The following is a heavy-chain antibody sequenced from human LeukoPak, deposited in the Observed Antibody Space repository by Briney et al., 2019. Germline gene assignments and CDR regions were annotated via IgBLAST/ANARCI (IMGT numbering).Heavy chain of an antibody. CDR1: GGSISSGGYY. CDR2: IYHSGST. V-gene: IGHV4-30-2*01. J-gene: IGHJ6*03. Sequence: ASETLSLTCTVSGGSISSGGYYWSWIRQPPGKGLEWIGYIYHSGSTYYNPSLKSRVTISVDRSKNQFSLKLSSVTAADTAVYYCETRREYSSSGGYYYYMDVWGKGTTVTVSS. CDR3: ETRREYSSSGGYYYYMDV. D-gene: IGHD6-6*01.